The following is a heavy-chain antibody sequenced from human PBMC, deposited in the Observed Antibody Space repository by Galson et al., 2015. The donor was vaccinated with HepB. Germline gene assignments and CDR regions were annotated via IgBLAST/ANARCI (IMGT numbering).Heavy chain of an antibody. Sequence: SLRLSCAASGFTFSSYWMSWVRQAPGKGLEWVAVISYDGSNKYYADSVKGRFTISRDNSKNTLYLQMNSLRAEDTAVYYCTTGPPYYYDSSGSPAGYWGQGTLVTVSS. CDR1: GFTFSSYW. D-gene: IGHD3-22*01. CDR2: ISYDGSNK. V-gene: IGHV3-30*03. CDR3: TTGPPYYYDSSGSPAGY. J-gene: IGHJ4*02.